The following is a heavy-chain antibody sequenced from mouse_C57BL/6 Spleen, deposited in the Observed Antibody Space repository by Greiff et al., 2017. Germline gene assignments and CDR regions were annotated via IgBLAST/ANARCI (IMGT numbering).Heavy chain of an antibody. V-gene: IGHV1-72*01. CDR3: ASYGSSYWYFDV. CDR1: GYTFTSYW. Sequence: QVQLQQPGAELVKPGASVKLSCKASGYTFTSYWMHWVKQRPGRGLEWIGRIDPNSGGTKYNEKFKSKATLTVDKPSSTAYMQLSSLTSEYSAVYYCASYGSSYWYFDVWGTGTTVTVSS. CDR2: IDPNSGGT. D-gene: IGHD1-1*01. J-gene: IGHJ1*03.